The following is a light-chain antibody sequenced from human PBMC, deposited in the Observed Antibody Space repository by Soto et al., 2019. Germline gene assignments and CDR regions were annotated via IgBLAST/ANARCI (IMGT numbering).Light chain of an antibody. CDR2: GVT. CDR1: QNIHIN. J-gene: IGKJ2*01. V-gene: IGKV3-15*01. Sequence: EIVMTQSPDTLSVSPGDTATLSCRSSQNIHINLAWYQQKPGQAPTLLIYGVTARAPGVPARFSGSGYGTDFTLTIRSVQSGDFGGFYCQQYEGWPRTFGLGTKVEIQ. CDR3: QQYEGWPRT.